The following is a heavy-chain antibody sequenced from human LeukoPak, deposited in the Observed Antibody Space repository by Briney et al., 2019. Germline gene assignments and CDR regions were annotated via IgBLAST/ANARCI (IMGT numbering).Heavy chain of an antibody. CDR2: IYYSGST. V-gene: IGHV4-39*07. J-gene: IGHJ5*02. D-gene: IGHD3-22*01. CDR3: ARGALEEGEYYYDSSGNNWFDP. Sequence: PSETLSLTCTVSGGSISSSSYYWGWIRQPPGKGLEWIGSIYYSGSTYYNPSLKSRVTISVDTSKNQFSLKLSSVTVADTAVYYCARGALEEGEYYYDSSGNNWFDPWGQGTLVTVSS. CDR1: GGSISSSSYY.